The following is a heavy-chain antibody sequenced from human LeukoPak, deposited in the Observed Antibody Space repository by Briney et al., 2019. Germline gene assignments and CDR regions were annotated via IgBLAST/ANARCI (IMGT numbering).Heavy chain of an antibody. J-gene: IGHJ4*02. CDR1: GFSVSNNY. V-gene: IGHV3-66*01. Sequence: RGSLRLSCAASGFSVSNNYLSWVRQPPGKGLEWVSVIHGGGRTKYADSVRDRFTISRDTAKNTVYLQMNSLRVDDTAAYYCARPGSASGYWVHWGQGTLVTVSS. CDR2: IHGGGRT. D-gene: IGHD3-3*01. CDR3: ARPGSASGYWVH.